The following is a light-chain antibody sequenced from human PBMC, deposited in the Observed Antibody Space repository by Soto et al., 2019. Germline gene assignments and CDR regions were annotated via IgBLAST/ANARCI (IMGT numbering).Light chain of an antibody. J-gene: IGLJ3*02. CDR2: EVN. CDR3: CSSVGSPNGV. Sequence: QSALTQPASVSRSPGQSIAISCTGTSSDVGSYDRVSRYQQHPGKAPTLMIYEVNKRPSGVSDRFSGSKSGNTASLTISGLQAEDEADYYCCSSVGSPNGVFGGGTKVTVL. CDR1: SSDVGSYDR. V-gene: IGLV2-23*02.